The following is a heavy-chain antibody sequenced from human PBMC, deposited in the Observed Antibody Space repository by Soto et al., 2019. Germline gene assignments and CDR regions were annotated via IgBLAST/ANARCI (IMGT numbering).Heavy chain of an antibody. D-gene: IGHD3-10*01. CDR2: IWYDGSNK. CDR1: GFTFSSYG. Sequence: QVQLVESGGGVVQPGRSLRLSCAASGFTFSSYGMHWVRQAPGKGLEWVAVIWYDGSNKYYADSVKGRFTISRDNSKNTLYLQMISLRDEDTAVYYCARERFHGSGSYRGEFDYWGQGTLVTVSS. J-gene: IGHJ4*02. V-gene: IGHV3-33*01. CDR3: ARERFHGSGSYRGEFDY.